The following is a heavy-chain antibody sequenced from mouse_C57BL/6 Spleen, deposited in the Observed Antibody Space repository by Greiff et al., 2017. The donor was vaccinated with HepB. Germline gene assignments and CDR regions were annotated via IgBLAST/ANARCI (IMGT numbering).Heavy chain of an antibody. Sequence: VQLQQSGAELVRPGASVKLSCKASGYTFTDYYINWVKQRPGQGLEWIARIYPGSGNTYYNEKFKGKATLTAEKSSSTAYMQLSSLTSEDSAVYFCARSPGSNYAMDYWGQRTSVTVSS. CDR2: IYPGSGNT. D-gene: IGHD1-1*01. CDR3: ARSPGSNYAMDY. J-gene: IGHJ4*01. V-gene: IGHV1-76*01. CDR1: GYTFTDYY.